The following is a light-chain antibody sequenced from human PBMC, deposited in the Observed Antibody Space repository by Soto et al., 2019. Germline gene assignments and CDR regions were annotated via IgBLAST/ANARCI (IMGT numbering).Light chain of an antibody. Sequence: EIVLTQSPGTLSLSPGERATLSCRASQSVYKNFLAWYQQKPGQAPRLLINGASNSATGIPARFSGSGSGKYSSLTIDRLEPEDFAVYCGQQYGRSPPTFGGGTKVAIK. J-gene: IGKJ4*01. CDR3: QQYGRSPPT. CDR2: GAS. CDR1: QSVYKNF. V-gene: IGKV3-20*01.